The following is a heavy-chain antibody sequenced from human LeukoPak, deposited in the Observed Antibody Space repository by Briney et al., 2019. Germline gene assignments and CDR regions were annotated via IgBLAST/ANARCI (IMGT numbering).Heavy chain of an antibody. CDR2: INPSGGST. Sequence: ASVKVSCKASGYTFTSYYMHWVRQAPGQGLEWMGIINPSGGSTSYAQKFQGRVTMTRDTSTSTVYMELSSVTAADTAVYYCARVSSSSRLGYFDYWGQGTLVTVSS. J-gene: IGHJ4*02. CDR1: GYTFTSYY. CDR3: ARVSSSSRLGYFDY. V-gene: IGHV1-46*01. D-gene: IGHD6-13*01.